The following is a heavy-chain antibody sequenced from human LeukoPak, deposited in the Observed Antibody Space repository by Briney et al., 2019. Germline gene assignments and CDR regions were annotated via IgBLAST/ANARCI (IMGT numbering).Heavy chain of an antibody. CDR2: ISSNGGST. D-gene: IGHD2-2*01. CDR1: GFTFSSYA. Sequence: GGSLRLSCSASGFTFSSYAMHWVRQAPGKGLEYVSAISSNGGSTYYADSVKGRFTISRDNSKNTLYRQMSSLRAEDTAVYYCVKDRHCSSTSCYAPFDYWGQGTLVTVSS. J-gene: IGHJ4*02. CDR3: VKDRHCSSTSCYAPFDY. V-gene: IGHV3-64D*06.